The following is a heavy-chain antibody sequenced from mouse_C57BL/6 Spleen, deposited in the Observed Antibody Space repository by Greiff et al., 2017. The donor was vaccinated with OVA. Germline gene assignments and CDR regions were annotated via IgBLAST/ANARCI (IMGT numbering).Heavy chain of an antibody. CDR1: GYTFTSYG. J-gene: IGHJ2*01. CDR2: IYTGNGYT. Sequence: EVKLVESGAELVRPGSSVKMSCKTSGYTFTSYGINWVKQRPGQGLEWIGYIYTGNGYTEYNEKFKGKATLTSDTSSSTAYMQLSSLTSEDSAIYFCARHYDGYYPYYFDYWGQGTTLTVSS. CDR3: ARHYDGYYPYYFDY. V-gene: IGHV1-58*01. D-gene: IGHD2-3*01.